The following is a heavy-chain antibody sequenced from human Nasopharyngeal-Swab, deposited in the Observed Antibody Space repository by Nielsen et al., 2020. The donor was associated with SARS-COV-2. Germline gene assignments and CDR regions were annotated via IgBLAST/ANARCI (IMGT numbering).Heavy chain of an antibody. CDR2: IDPSDSYT. Sequence: KVSCKGSGYSLTSYWISWVRQMPGKGLEWMGRIDPSDSYTNYSPSFQGHVTISADKSISTAYLQWSSLKASDTAMYYCARSLDYDILTGLSDFNYYYYMDVWGKGTTVTVSS. J-gene: IGHJ6*03. CDR1: GYSLTSYW. CDR3: ARSLDYDILTGLSDFNYYYYMDV. V-gene: IGHV5-10-1*01. D-gene: IGHD3-9*01.